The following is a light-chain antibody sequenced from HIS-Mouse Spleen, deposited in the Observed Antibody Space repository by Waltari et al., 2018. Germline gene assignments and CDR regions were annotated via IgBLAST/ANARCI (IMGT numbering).Light chain of an antibody. CDR2: EGS. CDR3: CSYAGSSTYWV. Sequence: QSALTQPASVSGSPGQSITISCTGTSSDVGSYNLVSWYQQHPGKAPKLVIYEGSKRPPGVSNRFSGSKSGNTASLTISGLQAEDEAEYYCCSYAGSSTYWVFGGGTKLTVL. J-gene: IGLJ3*02. CDR1: SSDVGSYNL. V-gene: IGLV2-23*01.